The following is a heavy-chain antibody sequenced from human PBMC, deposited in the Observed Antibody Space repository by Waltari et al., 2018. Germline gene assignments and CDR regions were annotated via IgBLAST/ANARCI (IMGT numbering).Heavy chain of an antibody. J-gene: IGHJ4*02. Sequence: QVQLVQSGAEVKKPGASVKVSCKASGYTFTSYDINWVRQATGQGLEWMGWMNPNSGNTGDAQKCKGRVTMTRNTSISTAYMGRRSLRSEDTAGYYWAREGGVVPVWGQGTLVTVSS. D-gene: IGHD2-2*01. CDR3: AREGGVVPV. CDR1: GYTFTSYD. CDR2: MNPNSGNT. V-gene: IGHV1-8*01.